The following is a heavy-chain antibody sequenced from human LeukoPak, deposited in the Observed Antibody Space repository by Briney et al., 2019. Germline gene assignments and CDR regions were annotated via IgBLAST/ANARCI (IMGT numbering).Heavy chain of an antibody. Sequence: GGSLRLSCAASGFTVSSNYMSWVRQAPGKGLEWVSVIFSGGSTYYADSVKGRFIISTDNSKNTLYLQMNSLRAEDTAVYYCARDDILTGSYSQDYWGQGTLVTVSS. D-gene: IGHD3-9*01. J-gene: IGHJ4*02. CDR3: ARDDILTGSYSQDY. CDR2: IFSGGST. CDR1: GFTVSSNY. V-gene: IGHV3-66*01.